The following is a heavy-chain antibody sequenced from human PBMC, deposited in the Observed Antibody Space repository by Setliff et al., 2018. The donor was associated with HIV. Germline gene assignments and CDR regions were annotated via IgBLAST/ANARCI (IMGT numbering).Heavy chain of an antibody. Sequence: EASVKVSCKASGGTFSSYAISWVRQAPGQGLEWMGGIIPIFGTANYAQKFQGRVTITTDESTSTAYMELSSLRSEDTAVYYCAKTYSGYDMTRYYYMDVWGKGTTVTVSS. J-gene: IGHJ6*03. CDR3: AKTYSGYDMTRYYYMDV. CDR1: GGTFSSYA. CDR2: IIPIFGTA. D-gene: IGHD5-12*01. V-gene: IGHV1-69*05.